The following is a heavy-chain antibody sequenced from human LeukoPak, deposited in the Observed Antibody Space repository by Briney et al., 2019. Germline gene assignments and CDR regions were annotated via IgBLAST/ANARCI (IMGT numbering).Heavy chain of an antibody. Sequence: GGPLRLSCAASEFTFSTYLVTWVRQAPGKGLEWVANIKQDGSEKYYADSVRGRFTISRDNGKKSLYLQMNSLRVEDTAVYYCAGERPSSSWYDFWGQGTLVTVSS. V-gene: IGHV3-7*01. D-gene: IGHD6-13*01. CDR1: EFTFSTYL. J-gene: IGHJ5*01. CDR2: IKQDGSEK. CDR3: AGERPSSSWYDF.